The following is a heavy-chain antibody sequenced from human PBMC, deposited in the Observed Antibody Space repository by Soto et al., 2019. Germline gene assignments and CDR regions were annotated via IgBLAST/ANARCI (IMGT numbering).Heavy chain of an antibody. Sequence: PGESLKISCKGSGYSFTSYWIGWVRQMPGKGLEWMGIIYPGDSDTRYSPSFQGQVTISADKSISTAYLQWSSLKASDTAMYYCARGRVEDYDFWSGYSYYYYYYMDVWGKGTTVTVSS. CDR2: IYPGDSDT. CDR3: ARGRVEDYDFWSGYSYYYYYYMDV. D-gene: IGHD3-3*01. J-gene: IGHJ6*03. V-gene: IGHV5-51*01. CDR1: GYSFTSYW.